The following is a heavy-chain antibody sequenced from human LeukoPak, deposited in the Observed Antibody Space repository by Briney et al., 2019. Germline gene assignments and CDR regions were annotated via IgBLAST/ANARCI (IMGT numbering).Heavy chain of an antibody. V-gene: IGHV5-10-1*01. Sequence: GESLQISCQGSGYSFTSYWISWVRQMPGKGLEWMGRIDPSDSYTNYSPSFQGHVTISADKSISTAYLQWSSLKASDTAMYYCARHSLPYCSGGSCYFDYWGQGTLVTVS. D-gene: IGHD2-15*01. J-gene: IGHJ4*02. CDR2: IDPSDSYT. CDR3: ARHSLPYCSGGSCYFDY. CDR1: GYSFTSYW.